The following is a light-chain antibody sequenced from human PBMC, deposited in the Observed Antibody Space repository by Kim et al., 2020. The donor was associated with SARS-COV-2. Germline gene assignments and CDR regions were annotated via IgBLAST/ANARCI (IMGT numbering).Light chain of an antibody. Sequence: TMMTQSPAPLSVSPGETATLSCRASQNVRTYLAWYQQEPGQAPRLLIYGASTRATGIPARFSGSGSGTEFTLTISSLQSEDFAVYYCHQYNNWPPNTFGQGTKLEI. CDR3: HQYNNWPPNT. J-gene: IGKJ2*01. CDR1: QNVRTY. V-gene: IGKV3-15*01. CDR2: GAS.